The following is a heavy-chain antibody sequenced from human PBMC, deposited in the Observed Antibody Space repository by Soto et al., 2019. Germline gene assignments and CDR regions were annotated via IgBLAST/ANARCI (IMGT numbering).Heavy chain of an antibody. Sequence: QITLKESGPTLVKPTQTLTLTCTFSGFSLSTSGVGVGWLRQPPGKALEWLALIYWDDDKRYSPSLKSRLTITKDTSKNQVVLTMTNMDPVDTATYYGAHARGGYGDYEWYFDYWGQGTLVTVSS. J-gene: IGHJ4*02. CDR2: IYWDDDK. CDR3: AHARGGYGDYEWYFDY. CDR1: GFSLSTSGVG. V-gene: IGHV2-5*02. D-gene: IGHD4-17*01.